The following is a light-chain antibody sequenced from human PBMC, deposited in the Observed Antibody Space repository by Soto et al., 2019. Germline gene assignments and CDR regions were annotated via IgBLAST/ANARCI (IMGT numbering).Light chain of an antibody. CDR1: QSVSSY. J-gene: IGKJ5*01. CDR2: DAS. CDR3: PHYGRSPYT. Sequence: SVLPQSPATLSLSPGGRATLSCRASQSVSSYLAWYQQKPGQAPRLLIYDASNRATGIPARFSGSGSGTDFTLTISSLGPEDFAVYYCPHYGRSPYTFGQGTRLEIK. V-gene: IGKV3-11*01.